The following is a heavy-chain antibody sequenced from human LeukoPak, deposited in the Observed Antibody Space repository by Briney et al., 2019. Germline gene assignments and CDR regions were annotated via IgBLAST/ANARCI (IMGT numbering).Heavy chain of an antibody. D-gene: IGHD3-22*01. V-gene: IGHV5-51*01. Sequence: GESLKISCMGSGYSFTIYWSGWVRQIPGKGLEWMGIIYPGDSDTRYSPSFQGKVTISADKSISTAYLQWSSLKASDTAMYYCARPSLIGGFSSFDIWGQGTMVTVSS. CDR1: GYSFTIYW. CDR3: ARPSLIGGFSSFDI. CDR2: IYPGDSDT. J-gene: IGHJ3*02.